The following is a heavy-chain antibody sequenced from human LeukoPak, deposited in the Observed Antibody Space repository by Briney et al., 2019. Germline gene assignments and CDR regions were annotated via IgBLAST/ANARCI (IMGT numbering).Heavy chain of an antibody. V-gene: IGHV3-74*01. Sequence: GGSLRLSCAASGFTLSDYAMYWVRHAPGKGLVWVSRFTADGSSTIYADSVMGRFTVSRDIAKNTLYLQMYSLRAEDTAVYYCARAQMGTPTDCWGQGTLVTVSS. D-gene: IGHD1-14*01. CDR3: ARAQMGTPTDC. CDR2: FTADGSST. CDR1: GFTLSDYA. J-gene: IGHJ4*02.